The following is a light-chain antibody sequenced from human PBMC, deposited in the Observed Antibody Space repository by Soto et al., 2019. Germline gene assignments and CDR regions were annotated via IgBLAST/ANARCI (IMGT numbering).Light chain of an antibody. CDR3: QQYTTYPYT. V-gene: IGKV1-5*01. Sequence: DIPMTQSPSTLSASVGDRVTITCRASQSVTNWLAWYQQKPGKAPNLLIYDASRLQSGIPSRFSGSGSGTEFTLTFSSLQPDDFATYYCQQYTTYPYTFGQGTQLEIK. CDR1: QSVTNW. CDR2: DAS. J-gene: IGKJ2*01.